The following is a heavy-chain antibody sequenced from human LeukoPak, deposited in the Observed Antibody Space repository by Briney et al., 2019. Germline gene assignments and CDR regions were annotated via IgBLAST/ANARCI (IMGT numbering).Heavy chain of an antibody. CDR3: ARDRPVGYYFDY. J-gene: IGHJ4*02. V-gene: IGHV1-46*01. CDR1: GYIFTTYY. CDR2: INPGGGST. D-gene: IGHD1-26*01. Sequence: ASVKVSCKTSGYIFTTYYMRWVRQAPGQGLEWMGIINPGGGSTTYAQKFQGRVTMTRDTSTSTVYMELSSLRSEDTAVYYCARDRPVGYYFDYWGQGTLVTVSS.